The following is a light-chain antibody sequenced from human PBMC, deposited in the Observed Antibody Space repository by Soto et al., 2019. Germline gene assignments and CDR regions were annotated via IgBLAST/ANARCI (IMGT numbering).Light chain of an antibody. CDR2: AAS. Sequence: DIHMTQSPSSLSASVGYGFTITCRASQDIIRHLNWYQHKTGRAPRLLIYAASTLQSGVPSRFRGSASGTYFTLTISSLQPEDFAADYCQQASSSPLTFGQGTRLEIK. J-gene: IGKJ5*01. CDR1: QDIIRH. CDR3: QQASSSPLT. V-gene: IGKV1-39*01.